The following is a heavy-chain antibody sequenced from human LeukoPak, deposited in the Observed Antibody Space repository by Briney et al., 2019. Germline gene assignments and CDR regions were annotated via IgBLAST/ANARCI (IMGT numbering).Heavy chain of an antibody. CDR3: ARDMGY. CDR1: GFTLSSYS. J-gene: IGHJ4*02. D-gene: IGHD3-10*01. V-gene: IGHV3-53*01. CDR2: IYSGGST. Sequence: PGGSLRLSCAASGFTLSSYSMIWVRQAPGKGLEWVSVIYSGGSTYYADSVKGRFTISRDNSKNTLYLQMNSLRAEDTAVYYCARDMGYWGQGTLVTVSS.